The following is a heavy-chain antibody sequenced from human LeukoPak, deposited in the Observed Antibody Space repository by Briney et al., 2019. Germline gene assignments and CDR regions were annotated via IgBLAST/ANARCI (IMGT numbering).Heavy chain of an antibody. CDR3: ARGPYSSSWTR. CDR1: GFTFSSYA. CDR2: INHSGST. J-gene: IGHJ4*02. Sequence: GSLRLSCAASGFTFSSYAMSWVRQPPGKGLEWIGEINHSGSTNYNPSLKSRVTISVDTSKNQFSLKLSSVTAADTAVYYCARGPYSSSWTRWGQGTLVTVSS. V-gene: IGHV4-34*01. D-gene: IGHD6-13*01.